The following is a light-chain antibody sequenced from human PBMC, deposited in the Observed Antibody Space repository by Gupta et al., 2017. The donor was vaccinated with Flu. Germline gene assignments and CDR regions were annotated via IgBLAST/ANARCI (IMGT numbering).Light chain of an antibody. V-gene: IGLV2-8*01. CDR1: SSDVGGYNA. J-gene: IGLJ3*02. Sequence: SVAISCTGSSSDVGGYNAVSWYQQYPGRAPKLMIYEVNKRPSGVPDRFSGSKSGNTASLTVSGLQPQDEADYYCSSLAGDRTLVFGGGTKLTVL. CDR3: SSLAGDRTLV. CDR2: EVN.